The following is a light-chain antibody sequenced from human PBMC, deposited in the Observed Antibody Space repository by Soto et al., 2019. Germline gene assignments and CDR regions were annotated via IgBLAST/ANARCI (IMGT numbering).Light chain of an antibody. Sequence: EIVLTQSPATLSLSPGERATLSCRASQTVSNYLAWYQQKPGQAPRLLIYSASNRAAGVPARFSGSGSGTDFTLSITSLEPEDFAVYYCQQRSNWPPIFTFGPGTKVDFK. V-gene: IGKV3-11*01. CDR1: QTVSNY. J-gene: IGKJ3*01. CDR3: QQRSNWPPIFT. CDR2: SAS.